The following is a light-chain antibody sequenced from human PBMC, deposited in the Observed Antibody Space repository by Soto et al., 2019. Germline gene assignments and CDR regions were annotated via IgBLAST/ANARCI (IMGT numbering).Light chain of an antibody. J-gene: IGKJ1*01. CDR3: QHYNSCTPWT. CDR2: GAS. V-gene: IGKV3-15*01. CDR1: QSVSSN. Sequence: EIVMTQSPATLSVSPGERATLSCRASQSVSSNLAWYQQKPGQAPRLLIYGASTRATAIPARFSGSGSGTEFTLTISSLQSEDFAVYYCQHYNSCTPWTFGQGTKVEIK.